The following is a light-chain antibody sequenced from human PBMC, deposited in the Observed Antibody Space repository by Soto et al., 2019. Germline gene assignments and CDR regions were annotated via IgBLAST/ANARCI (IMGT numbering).Light chain of an antibody. Sequence: CRASQNLHSFLNWYQQRPGQAPRPLIYDGWKRAAGVPDRIGGAGADTEYTLSIVTLFPEDLAADYSQLRSRWPRRFAQGTRLEIK. J-gene: IGKJ5*01. CDR2: DGW. CDR3: QLRSRWPRR. CDR1: QNLHSF. V-gene: IGKV3D-11*02.